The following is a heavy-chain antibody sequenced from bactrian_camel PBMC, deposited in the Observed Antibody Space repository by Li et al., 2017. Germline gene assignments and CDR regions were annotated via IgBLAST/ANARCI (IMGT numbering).Heavy chain of an antibody. J-gene: IGHJ6*01. CDR3: AARLACYEDDYRRSDTFGY. Sequence: SCEASGYSCASGVMGWFRQAPGKQREGVAHIDSYGRLTYTDSVKGRFTISQDDRKRTLYLQMDHLKPGDTGMYYCAARLACYEDDYRRSDTFGYWGQGTQVTVS. V-gene: IGHV3S53*01. CDR1: GYSCASGV. CDR2: IDSYGRL. D-gene: IGHD4*01.